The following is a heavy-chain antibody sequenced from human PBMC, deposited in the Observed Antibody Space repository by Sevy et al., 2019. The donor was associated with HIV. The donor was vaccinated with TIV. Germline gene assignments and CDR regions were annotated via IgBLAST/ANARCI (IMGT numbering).Heavy chain of an antibody. CDR2: INPNSGGT. J-gene: IGHJ3*02. D-gene: IGHD3-10*01. CDR1: GYTFTGYY. Sequence: ASVKVSCKASGYTFTGYYMHWVRQAPGQGLEWMGRINPNSGGTNYAQKFQGRVTMTRDTSISTAYMELSRLRSDDTAVYYCARDRARPASWFGEPTDAFDIWGQGTMLTVSS. CDR3: ARDRARPASWFGEPTDAFDI. V-gene: IGHV1-2*06.